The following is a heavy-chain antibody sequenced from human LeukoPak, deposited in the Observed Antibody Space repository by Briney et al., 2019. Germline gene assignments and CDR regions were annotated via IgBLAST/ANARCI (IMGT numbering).Heavy chain of an antibody. D-gene: IGHD2-8*01. Sequence: ASVKVSCKASGYTFTGYYMHWVRQAPGQGLEWMGWINPNSGGTNYAQKFQGRVTMTRDTSISTAYMELSRLRSDDTAVYYCAKDGYCSNAVCYKVGDYWGQGTLVTVSS. J-gene: IGHJ4*02. V-gene: IGHV1-2*02. CDR1: GYTFTGYY. CDR3: AKDGYCSNAVCYKVGDY. CDR2: INPNSGGT.